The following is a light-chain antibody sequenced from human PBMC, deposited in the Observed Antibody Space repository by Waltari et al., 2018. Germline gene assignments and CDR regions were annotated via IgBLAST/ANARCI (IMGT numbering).Light chain of an antibody. Sequence: QSALTQPRSVSGSPGQSVTLPFPGTSSDVGGSDYVSWYQQHPGKAPKLIISDVDKRPSGVSDRFSGSKSGNTASLTISGLQIDDEATYYCCSFAGNYTLLFGGGTNLTVL. CDR1: SSDVGGSDY. CDR2: DVD. CDR3: CSFAGNYTLL. V-gene: IGLV2-11*01. J-gene: IGLJ2*01.